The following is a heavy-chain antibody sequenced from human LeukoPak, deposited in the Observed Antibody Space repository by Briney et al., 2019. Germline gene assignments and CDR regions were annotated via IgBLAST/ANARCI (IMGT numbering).Heavy chain of an antibody. Sequence: PGGSLRLSCAASGFTFSNYAIHWVRQAPGKGLEWVAVISYDGSNTYYTDSVKGRFTISRDNSKSTLYLQMNSLRAEDTAVYYCARGTITIFRASKDYYMDVWGKGTTVTVSS. V-gene: IGHV3-30-3*01. CDR2: ISYDGSNT. D-gene: IGHD3-3*01. CDR1: GFTFSNYA. J-gene: IGHJ6*03. CDR3: ARGTITIFRASKDYYMDV.